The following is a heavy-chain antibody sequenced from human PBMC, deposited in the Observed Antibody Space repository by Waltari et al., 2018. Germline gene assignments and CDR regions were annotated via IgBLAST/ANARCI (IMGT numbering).Heavy chain of an antibody. J-gene: IGHJ6*03. CDR1: GFTFSSYS. Sequence: EVQLVESGGGLVQPGGSLRLSCAASGFTFSSYSMNWVRQAPGKGLEWVSYISSSSSTIYYADSVKGRFTISRDNAKNSLYLQMNSLRAEDTAVYYCARNERWLQTYYMDVWGKGTTVTVSS. D-gene: IGHD5-12*01. CDR2: ISSSSSTI. V-gene: IGHV3-48*04. CDR3: ARNERWLQTYYMDV.